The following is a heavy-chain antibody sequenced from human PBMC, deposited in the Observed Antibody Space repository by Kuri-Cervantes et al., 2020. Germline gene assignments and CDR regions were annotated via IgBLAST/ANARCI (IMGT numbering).Heavy chain of an antibody. CDR3: ARSDYYDSSGLLFDY. Sequence: SETLSLTCAVYGGSFSGYYWTWIRQPPGKGLEWIGEINHSGSTNYNPSLKSRVTISVDKSKNQFSLKLNSVTAADTAVYYCARSDYYDSSGLLFDYWGQGTLVTVSS. CDR1: GGSFSGYY. J-gene: IGHJ4*02. CDR2: INHSGST. D-gene: IGHD3-22*01. V-gene: IGHV4-34*01.